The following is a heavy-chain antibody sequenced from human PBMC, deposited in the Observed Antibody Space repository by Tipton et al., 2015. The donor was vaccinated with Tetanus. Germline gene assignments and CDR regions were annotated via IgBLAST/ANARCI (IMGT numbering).Heavy chain of an antibody. J-gene: IGHJ4*02. D-gene: IGHD5-12*01. V-gene: IGHV4-59*12. CDR3: ARVRRGATTDLDY. CDR1: GGSISSYY. Sequence: TLSLTCTVSGGSISSYYWSWIRQPPGKGLEWIGYIYYSGSTNYNPSLKSRVTISVDTSKNQLSLKLSSVTAADTAVYYCARVRRGATTDLDYWGQGTLVTVSS. CDR2: IYYSGST.